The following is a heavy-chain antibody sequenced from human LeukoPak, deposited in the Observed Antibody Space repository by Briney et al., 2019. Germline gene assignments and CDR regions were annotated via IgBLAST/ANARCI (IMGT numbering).Heavy chain of an antibody. V-gene: IGHV4-59*01. D-gene: IGHD3-16*01. CDR3: ARVGRGDHTWGSYYCDH. CDR2: ISPSGST. Sequence: PSETLSLTCTVSGDSFSSYRWSWLRQSPGKGLEWIGYISPSGSTSYNPSLKSRVTFSVDTSKSQFSLRLTSVTAADTAVYYCARVGRGDHTWGSYYCDHWGQGTLVCVSS. J-gene: IGHJ4*02. CDR1: GDSFSSYR.